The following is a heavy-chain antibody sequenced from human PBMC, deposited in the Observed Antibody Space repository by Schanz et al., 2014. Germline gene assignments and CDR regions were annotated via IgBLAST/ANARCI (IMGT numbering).Heavy chain of an antibody. CDR1: GFNFANHA. Sequence: VQLVESGGGVVQPERSLRLSCAASGFNFANHAIHWVRQAPGKGLEWVSRMIGSGSSVFYADSVKGRFTISRDNLKNTVYLQMNSLRAGDTAVYYCAKDGRLPYYGTGSDFDYWGQGTLVAVSS. D-gene: IGHD3-22*01. J-gene: IGHJ4*02. V-gene: IGHV3-23*04. CDR2: MIGSGSSV. CDR3: AKDGRLPYYGTGSDFDY.